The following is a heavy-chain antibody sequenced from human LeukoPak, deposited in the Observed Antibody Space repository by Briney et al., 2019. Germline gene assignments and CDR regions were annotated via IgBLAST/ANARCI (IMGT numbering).Heavy chain of an antibody. V-gene: IGHV3-9*01. D-gene: IGHD5-18*01. Sequence: PGGSLRLSCAASGFTFDDYAMHWVRHAPGKGLEWVSGISWNSGSIGYADSVKGRFTISRDNAKNSLYLQMNSLRAEDTALYYCAKDIVGSGYSYGPFDYWGQGTLVTVSS. CDR2: ISWNSGSI. CDR3: AKDIVGSGYSYGPFDY. CDR1: GFTFDDYA. J-gene: IGHJ4*02.